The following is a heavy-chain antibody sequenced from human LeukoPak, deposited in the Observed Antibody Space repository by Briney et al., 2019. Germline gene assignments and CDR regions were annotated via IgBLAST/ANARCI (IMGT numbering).Heavy chain of an antibody. D-gene: IGHD5-18*01. J-gene: IGHJ4*02. CDR1: GFTFSSYG. Sequence: PGRSLRLSCAASGFTFSSYGMHWVRQAPGKGLEWVAVISYDGSNKYYADSVKGRFTISRDNSKNTLYLQMNSLRAEDTAVYYCGRTGGYSSPLGVWGQGTLVTVSS. CDR3: GRTGGYSSPLGV. CDR2: ISYDGSNK. V-gene: IGHV3-30*03.